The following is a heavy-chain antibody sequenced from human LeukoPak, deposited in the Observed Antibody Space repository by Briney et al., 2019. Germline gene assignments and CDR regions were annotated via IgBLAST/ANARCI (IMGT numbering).Heavy chain of an antibody. Sequence: GGSLRLSCAASGFTFSSYSMNWVRQAPGKGLEWVSYISSSSSTIYYADSVRGRFTISRDNAKNSLYLQMNSLRAEDTAVYYCQGIMHFPIFCQHWGQGTLVTVSS. V-gene: IGHV3-48*01. J-gene: IGHJ1*01. D-gene: IGHD3-16*01. CDR2: ISSSSSTI. CDR1: GFTFSSYS. CDR3: QGIMHFPIFCQH.